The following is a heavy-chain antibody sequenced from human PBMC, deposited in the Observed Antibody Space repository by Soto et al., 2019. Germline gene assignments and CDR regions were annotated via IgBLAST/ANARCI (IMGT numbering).Heavy chain of an antibody. D-gene: IGHD6-19*01. Sequence: PGVLLRLSCAASEFTIVYYYMHRIRQAQCKWLEWVAFISYDGSNKYFADSVKGRFSISRDNSKNTLYLQMNSLRAEDTAVYYCLKFLSRRPGLAVGGASAYWGQGSLVTVSP. V-gene: IGHV3-30*18. CDR1: EFTIVYYY. CDR2: ISYDGSNK. J-gene: IGHJ1*01. CDR3: LKFLSRRPGLAVGGASAY.